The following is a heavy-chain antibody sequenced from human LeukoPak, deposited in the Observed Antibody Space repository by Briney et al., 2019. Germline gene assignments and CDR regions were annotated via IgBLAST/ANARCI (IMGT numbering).Heavy chain of an antibody. D-gene: IGHD6-25*01. J-gene: IGHJ5*02. V-gene: IGHV4-4*09. CDR2: IYTSGST. Sequence: PSETLSLTCAVSGGSISSYYWSWIRQPPGKGLEWIGYIYTSGSTNYNPSLKSRVTISVGTSKNQFSLKLSSVTAADTAVYYCAKAGPNWFDPWGQGTLVTVSS. CDR1: GGSISSYY. CDR3: AKAGPNWFDP.